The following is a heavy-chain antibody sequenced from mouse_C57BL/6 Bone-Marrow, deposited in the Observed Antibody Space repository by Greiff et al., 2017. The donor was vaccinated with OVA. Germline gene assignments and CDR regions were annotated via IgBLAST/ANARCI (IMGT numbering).Heavy chain of an antibody. CDR3: ARVGIYYDYDEGAMDY. V-gene: IGHV1-19*01. CDR1: GYTFTDYY. J-gene: IGHJ4*01. D-gene: IGHD2-4*01. CDR2: INPYNGGT. Sequence: EVKLQESGPVLVKPGASVKMSCKASGYTFTDYYMNWVKQSHGKSLEWIGVINPYNGGTSYNQKFKGKATLTVDKSSSTAYMELNSLTSEDSAVYYCARVGIYYDYDEGAMDYWGQGPSVTVSS.